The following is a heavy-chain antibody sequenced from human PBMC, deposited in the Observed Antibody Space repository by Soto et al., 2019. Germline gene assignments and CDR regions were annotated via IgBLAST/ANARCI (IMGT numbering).Heavy chain of an antibody. Sequence: GSLRLSCVASGFSLANYPMDWVRQTPGKGLEWISYSSPRGDTIYYADSVEGRFTISRDNARNSLSLHMSSLRDEDSALYYCAKGPHTNVGWPYYFESWGQGVPVTVSS. CDR2: SSPRGDTI. V-gene: IGHV3-48*02. D-gene: IGHD6-19*01. J-gene: IGHJ4*02. CDR1: GFSLANYP. CDR3: AKGPHTNVGWPYYFES.